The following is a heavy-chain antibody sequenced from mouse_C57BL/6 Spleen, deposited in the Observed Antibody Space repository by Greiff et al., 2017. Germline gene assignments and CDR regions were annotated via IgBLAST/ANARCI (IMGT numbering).Heavy chain of an antibody. D-gene: IGHD1-1*01. CDR2: IHPNSGST. Sequence: QVQLKQPGAELVKPGASVKLSCKASGYTFTSYWMHWVKQRPGQGLEWIGMIHPNSGSTNYNEKFKSKATLTVDKSSSTAYMQLSSLTSEDSAVDDCARGGGGSSYVDYWGKGTTLTVSS. CDR3: ARGGGGSSYVDY. V-gene: IGHV1-64*01. CDR1: GYTFTSYW. J-gene: IGHJ2*01.